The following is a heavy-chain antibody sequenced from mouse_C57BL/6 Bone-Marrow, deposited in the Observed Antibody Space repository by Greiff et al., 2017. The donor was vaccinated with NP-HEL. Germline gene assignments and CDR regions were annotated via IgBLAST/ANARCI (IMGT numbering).Heavy chain of an antibody. Sequence: EVKLVESEGGLVQPGSSMKLSCTASGFTFSDYYMAWVRQVPEKGLEWVANINYDGSSTYYLDSLKSRFIISRDNAKNILYLQMSSLKSEDTATYYCAREDYYGSSYRTWFAYWGQGTLVTVSA. CDR2: INYDGSST. CDR3: AREDYYGSSYRTWFAY. V-gene: IGHV5-16*01. D-gene: IGHD1-1*01. J-gene: IGHJ3*01. CDR1: GFTFSDYY.